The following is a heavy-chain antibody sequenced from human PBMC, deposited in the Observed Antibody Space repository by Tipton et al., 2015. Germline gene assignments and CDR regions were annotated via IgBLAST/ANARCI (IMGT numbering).Heavy chain of an antibody. Sequence: GSLRLSCAVSGFTFSTYAMYWVRQAPGKGLEWVAFISNDGSNKYYANSVKGRFTIYRDHSNTLYLQMSSLRPDDTAVYFCAKPFASGNYFDSWGQGTLVTVSS. D-gene: IGHD3-10*01. CDR3: AKPFASGNYFDS. CDR2: ISNDGSNK. V-gene: IGHV3-30*02. J-gene: IGHJ4*02. CDR1: GFTFSTYA.